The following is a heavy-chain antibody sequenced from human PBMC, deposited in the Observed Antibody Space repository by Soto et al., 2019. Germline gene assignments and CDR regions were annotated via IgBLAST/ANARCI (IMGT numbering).Heavy chain of an antibody. CDR3: ARSIAVAGTPEFDY. CDR2: ISYDDGTNK. D-gene: IGHD6-19*01. CDR1: GFTFSSFT. Sequence: QVQLVESGGGVVQPGRSLRLSCAASGFTFSSFTMHWVRQAPGKGLEWVAVISYDDGTNKYYADSVKGRFTISRDNPKNTLYLQMNSLRAEDTAVYYCARSIAVAGTPEFDYWGQVTLVTVSS. V-gene: IGHV3-30-3*01. J-gene: IGHJ4*02.